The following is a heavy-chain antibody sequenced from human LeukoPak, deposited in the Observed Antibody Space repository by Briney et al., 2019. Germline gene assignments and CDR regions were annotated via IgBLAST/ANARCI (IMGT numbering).Heavy chain of an antibody. CDR1: GFTFSSYW. CDR3: AKDVTGRRQIIVTINYFYMDV. J-gene: IGHJ6*03. CDR2: IKQDGSEK. V-gene: IGHV3-7*01. D-gene: IGHD3-16*02. Sequence: GGSLRLSCAASGFTFSSYWMSWVRQAPGKGLEWVANIKQDGSEKYYVDSVKGRFTISRDNAKNSLYLQMNSLRAEDTAVYYCAKDVTGRRQIIVTINYFYMDVWGKGTTVTVS.